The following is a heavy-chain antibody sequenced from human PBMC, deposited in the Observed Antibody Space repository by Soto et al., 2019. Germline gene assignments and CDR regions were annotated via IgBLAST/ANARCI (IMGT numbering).Heavy chain of an antibody. CDR2: INDSGNI. Sequence: WTWLRQTPEMGLEWIGEINDSGNINYNPSLKSRVTILVDTAKKQISLRLSSVTAADTAVYYCARGLILWFGELSRRGGYYYYMDVWGKGTTVTVSS. CDR3: ARGLILWFGELSRRGGYYYYMDV. D-gene: IGHD3-10*01. V-gene: IGHV4-34*01. J-gene: IGHJ6*03.